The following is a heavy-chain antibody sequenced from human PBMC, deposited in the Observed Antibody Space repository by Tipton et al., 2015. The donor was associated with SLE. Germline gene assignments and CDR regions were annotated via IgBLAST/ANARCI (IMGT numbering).Heavy chain of an antibody. CDR3: ARDGDKAMVGGVFDI. CDR2: SYYSGST. V-gene: IGHV4-59*11. Sequence: GLVKPSETLSLTCTVSGGSISSHYWSWIRQPPGKGLEWIGYSYYSGSTNYNPSLKSRVTISVDTSKNQFSLKLSSVTAADTAVYYCARDGDKAMVGGVFDIWGQGTMVTVSS. CDR1: GGSISSHY. D-gene: IGHD5-18*01. J-gene: IGHJ3*02.